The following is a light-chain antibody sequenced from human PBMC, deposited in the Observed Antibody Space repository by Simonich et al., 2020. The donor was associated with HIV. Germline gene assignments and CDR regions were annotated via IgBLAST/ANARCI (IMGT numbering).Light chain of an antibody. CDR2: NAS. Sequence: EIVLTQSPATLSLSPWERATLSCRASQSVSSYLAWYQQKPGQAPRLHIYNASNRATGIPARFSGSGSGTDFTLTISSLEPEDFAVYYCQQRSNWHTFGQGTKLEIK. CDR3: QQRSNWHT. CDR1: QSVSSY. J-gene: IGKJ2*01. V-gene: IGKV3-11*01.